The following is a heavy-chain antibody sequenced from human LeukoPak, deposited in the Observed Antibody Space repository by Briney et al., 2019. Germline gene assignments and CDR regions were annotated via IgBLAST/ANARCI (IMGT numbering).Heavy chain of an antibody. J-gene: IGHJ4*02. CDR2: IIPILGTA. CDR3: ARDLKYGDYWVFDY. CDR1: GGTFSSYA. D-gene: IGHD4-17*01. Sequence: GASVKVSCKASGGTFSSYAISWVRQAPGQGLEWMGGIIPILGTANYAQKFQGRVTITADKSTSTAYMELSSLRSEDTAVYYCARDLKYGDYWVFDYWGQGTLVTVSS. V-gene: IGHV1-69*10.